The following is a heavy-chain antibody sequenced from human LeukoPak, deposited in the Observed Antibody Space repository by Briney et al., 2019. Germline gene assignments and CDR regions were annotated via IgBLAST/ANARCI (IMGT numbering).Heavy chain of an antibody. D-gene: IGHD2-2*02. Sequence: SVKVSCKASGGTFSSYAISWVRQAPGQGLEWMGGIIPIFGTANYAQRFQGRVTITTDESTSTAYMELSSLRSEDTAVYYCAITQGVVPAAIPYSFDYWGQGTLVTVSS. J-gene: IGHJ4*02. CDR2: IIPIFGTA. CDR1: GGTFSSYA. CDR3: AITQGVVPAAIPYSFDY. V-gene: IGHV1-69*05.